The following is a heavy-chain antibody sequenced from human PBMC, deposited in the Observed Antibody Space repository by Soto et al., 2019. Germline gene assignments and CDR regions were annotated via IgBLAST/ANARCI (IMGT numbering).Heavy chain of an antibody. CDR3: TTGRFLEWLLFYY. CDR1: GFTFSNAW. CDR2: IKSKTDGGTT. V-gene: IGHV3-15*07. Sequence: EVQLVESGGGLVKPGGSLRLSCAASGFTFSNAWMNWVRQAPGKGLEWVGRIKSKTDGGTTDYAAPVKGRFTISRDDSKNTLYLQMNSLKTEYTAVYYCTTGRFLEWLLFYYWGQGTLVTVSS. J-gene: IGHJ4*02. D-gene: IGHD3-3*01.